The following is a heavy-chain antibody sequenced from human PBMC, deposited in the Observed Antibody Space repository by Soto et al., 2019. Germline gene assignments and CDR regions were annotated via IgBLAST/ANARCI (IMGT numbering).Heavy chain of an antibody. CDR2: IYYSGTT. V-gene: IGHV4-30-4*01. Sequence: PSETLSLTCTVSGGSISSGDYYWSWIRQPPGKGLEWIGSIYYSGTTYYNPSLKSRVTISLDTSKNQFSLNLRSVTAADTAVYYCARDQLGYCSSTDCYSHPYFYYGMDVWGQGTTVTVSS. CDR3: ARDQLGYCSSTDCYSHPYFYYGMDV. J-gene: IGHJ6*02. CDR1: GGSISSGDYY. D-gene: IGHD2-2*02.